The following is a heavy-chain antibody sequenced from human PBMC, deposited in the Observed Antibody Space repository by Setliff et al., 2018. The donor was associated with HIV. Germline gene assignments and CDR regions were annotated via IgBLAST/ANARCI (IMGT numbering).Heavy chain of an antibody. V-gene: IGHV4-4*09. CDR1: GDSISSYS. CDR3: ARHSPSDY. Sequence: SETLSLTCTVSGDSISSYSWNWIRQPPGEGLEWIGYIYTSGNTNYNPSLQSRVTMSVDTSKNQFSLKLSSVTAADTAVYYCARHSPSDYWGQGTLVTVSS. CDR2: IYTSGNT. J-gene: IGHJ4*02.